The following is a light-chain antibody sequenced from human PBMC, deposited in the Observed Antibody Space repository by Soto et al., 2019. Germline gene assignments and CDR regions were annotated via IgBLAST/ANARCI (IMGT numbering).Light chain of an antibody. CDR1: SSDVGGYNY. V-gene: IGLV2-8*01. CDR2: EVS. J-gene: IGLJ1*01. CDR3: SSYAGSYTNV. Sequence: QSVLTQPPSASGSPGQSVTISCTGNSSDVGGYNYVSWYQQHPGKAPKLMIYEVSKRPSGVPDRFSGSKSGNTASLTVSGLQAEDEADYYCSSYAGSYTNVFGTGTKLTVL.